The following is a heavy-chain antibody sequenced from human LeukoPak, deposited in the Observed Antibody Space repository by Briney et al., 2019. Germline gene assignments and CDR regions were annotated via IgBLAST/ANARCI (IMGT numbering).Heavy chain of an antibody. Sequence: PSETLSLTCAVYGGSFSGYYWSWIRQPPGKGLEWIGEINHSGSTNYNPSLKSRVTISVDTSKNQFSLKLSSVTAADTAVYYCARQNWHDAFDIWGQGTMVTVSS. J-gene: IGHJ3*02. CDR3: ARQNWHDAFDI. D-gene: IGHD2/OR15-2a*01. CDR2: INHSGST. CDR1: GGSFSGYY. V-gene: IGHV4-34*01.